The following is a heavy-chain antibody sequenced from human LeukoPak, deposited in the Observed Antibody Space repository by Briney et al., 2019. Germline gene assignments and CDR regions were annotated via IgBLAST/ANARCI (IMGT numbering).Heavy chain of an antibody. CDR2: ISWNSGSI. D-gene: IGHD3-22*01. V-gene: IGHV3-9*03. CDR3: ARARIGDSSGYYTDSLDI. J-gene: IGHJ3*02. Sequence: GGSLRLSCAASGFTFDPYAMHWVRQAPGKGLEWVSGISWNSGSIGYADSVKGRFTISRDNAKKSLYLLMNSLRSGDMALYYCARARIGDSSGYYTDSLDIWGQGTMVTLSS. CDR1: GFTFDPYA.